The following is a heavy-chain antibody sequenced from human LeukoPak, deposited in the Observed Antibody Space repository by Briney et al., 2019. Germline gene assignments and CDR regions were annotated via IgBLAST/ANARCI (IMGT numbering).Heavy chain of an antibody. CDR1: GFTFDDYA. D-gene: IGHD3-22*01. Sequence: QAGGSLRLSCAASGFTFDDYAMHWVRQAPGKGLEWVSGISWNSSSIGYADSVKGRFTISRDNSKNTLYLQMNSLRAEDTAVYYCAKDRMIVVVSHYFDYWGRGTLVTVSS. V-gene: IGHV3-9*01. CDR3: AKDRMIVVVSHYFDY. CDR2: ISWNSSSI. J-gene: IGHJ4*02.